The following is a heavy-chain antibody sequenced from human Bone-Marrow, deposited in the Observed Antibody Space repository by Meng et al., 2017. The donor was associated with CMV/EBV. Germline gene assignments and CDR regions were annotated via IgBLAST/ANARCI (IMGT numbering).Heavy chain of an antibody. CDR1: GFTFSSYV. Sequence: GGSLRLSCAASGFTFSSYVMSWVRQAPGKGLEWVANIKQDGSEKYYVDSVKGRFTISRDNAKNSLYLQMNSLRAEDTAVYYCARDRPYYYGSGSYYNGHFQHWGQGTLVTVSS. CDR2: IKQDGSEK. V-gene: IGHV3-7*01. J-gene: IGHJ1*01. CDR3: ARDRPYYYGSGSYYNGHFQH. D-gene: IGHD3-10*01.